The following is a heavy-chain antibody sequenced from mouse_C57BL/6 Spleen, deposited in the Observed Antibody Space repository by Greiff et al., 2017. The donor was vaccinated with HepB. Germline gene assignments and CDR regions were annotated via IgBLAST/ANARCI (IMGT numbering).Heavy chain of an antibody. CDR3: ARNDYDYDGRGFFDY. CDR2: INPNNGGT. J-gene: IGHJ2*01. V-gene: IGHV1-18*01. Sequence: VQLQQSGPELVKPGASVKIPCKASGYTFTDYNMDWVKQSHGKSLEWIGDINPNNGGTIYNQKFKGKATLTVDKSSSTAYMELRSLTSEDTAVYYCARNDYDYDGRGFFDYWGQGTTLTVSS. D-gene: IGHD2-4*01. CDR1: GYTFTDYN.